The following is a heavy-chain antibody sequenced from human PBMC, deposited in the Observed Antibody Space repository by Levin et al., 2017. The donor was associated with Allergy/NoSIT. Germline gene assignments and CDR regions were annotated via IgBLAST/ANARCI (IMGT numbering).Heavy chain of an antibody. Sequence: PGGSLRLSCAASGFTFSSYGMHWVRQAPGKGLEWVAVIWYDGSNKYYADSVKGRFTISRDNSKNTLYLQMNSLRAEDTAVYYCARSHYGSGSYYNTYYYYYMDGWGKGTTVTVSS. CDR2: IWYDGSNK. CDR3: ARSHYGSGSYYNTYYYYYMDG. V-gene: IGHV3-33*01. CDR1: GFTFSSYG. J-gene: IGHJ6*03. D-gene: IGHD3-10*01.